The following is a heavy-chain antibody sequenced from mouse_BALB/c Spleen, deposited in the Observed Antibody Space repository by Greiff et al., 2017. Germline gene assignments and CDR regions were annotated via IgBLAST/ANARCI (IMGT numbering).Heavy chain of an antibody. D-gene: IGHD2-10*01. CDR2: ISSGSSTI. V-gene: IGHV5-17*02. CDR3: AREGAYYGNSDY. Sequence: EVQLVESGGGLVQPGGSRKLSCAASGFTFSSFGMHWVRQAPEKGLEWVAYISSGSSTIYYADTVKGRFTISRDNPKNTLFLQMSSLKSEDTAMYYCAREGAYYGNSDYWGQGTTLTVSS. CDR1: GFTFSSFG. J-gene: IGHJ2*01.